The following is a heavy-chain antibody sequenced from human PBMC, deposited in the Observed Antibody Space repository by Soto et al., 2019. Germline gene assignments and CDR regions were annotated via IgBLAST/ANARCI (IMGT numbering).Heavy chain of an antibody. V-gene: IGHV3-23*01. J-gene: IGHJ4*02. D-gene: IGHD5-18*01. CDR3: AKDVDTAMVTGDY. Sequence: EVQLLESGGGLVQPGGSLRLSCAASGFTFSSYAMSWVRQAPGKGLEWVSAISGSGGSTYYADSVKGRFTISRDNSKNTLYQQMNSLRAEDTAVSYCAKDVDTAMVTGDYWGQGTLVTVSS. CDR1: GFTFSSYA. CDR2: ISGSGGST.